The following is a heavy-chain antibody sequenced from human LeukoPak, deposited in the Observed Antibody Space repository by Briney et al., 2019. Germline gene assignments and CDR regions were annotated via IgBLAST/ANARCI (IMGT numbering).Heavy chain of an antibody. J-gene: IGHJ5*02. CDR3: AKPNRRGQTTTVTINWFDP. Sequence: GGSLRLSCAGSGFTFSTYTMNWVRQAPGKGLEWVSSISSSSSYIYYGDSVKGRFTVSRDNARNSLSLQMNSLRAEDTALYYCAKPNRRGQTTTVTINWFDPWGQGTLVTVSS. D-gene: IGHD4-17*01. V-gene: IGHV3-21*04. CDR1: GFTFSTYT. CDR2: ISSSSSYI.